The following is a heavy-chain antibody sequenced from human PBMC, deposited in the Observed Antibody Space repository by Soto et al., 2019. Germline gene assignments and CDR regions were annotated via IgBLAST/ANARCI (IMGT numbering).Heavy chain of an antibody. V-gene: IGHV1-69*13. D-gene: IGHD1-26*01. CDR3: AGDRGGGGGSYYSRFDY. J-gene: IGHJ4*02. CDR2: IIPIFGTA. Sequence: SLKVSCKGSEGTFSSYAISWVRQAPGQGLEWRGGIIPIFGTANYAQKFQGRVTITADESTSTAYMELSSVTCKDTAAYCCAGDRGGGGGSYYSRFDYWGQGTLVTVSS. CDR1: EGTFSSYA.